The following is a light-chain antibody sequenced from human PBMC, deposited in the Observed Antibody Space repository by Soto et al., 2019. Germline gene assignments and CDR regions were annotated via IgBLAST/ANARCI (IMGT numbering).Light chain of an antibody. Sequence: EIVLTHSPATLSLSPWEIATLSCRASQSVGTYLVWYQQKPGQAPRVFIYDASNRATGIPARFSGSGSGTDFTLTISSLEPEDFAMYYCQRYDNWPLTFGGGTKVDIK. J-gene: IGKJ4*01. CDR1: QSVGTY. V-gene: IGKV3-11*01. CDR2: DAS. CDR3: QRYDNWPLT.